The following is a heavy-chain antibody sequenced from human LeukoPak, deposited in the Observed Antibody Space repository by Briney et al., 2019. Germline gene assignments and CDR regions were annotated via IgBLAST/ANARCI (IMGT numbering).Heavy chain of an antibody. D-gene: IGHD2-15*01. Sequence: ASVKVSCKASGNTFTSYDINWVRQATGQGLEWMGWINPNSGNTGYAQKFQGRVTMTRNTSISTAYMELSSLRSEDTAVYYCARGVVVVAFDYLGQGTLVTVSS. J-gene: IGHJ4*02. CDR1: GNTFTSYD. CDR3: ARGVVVVAFDY. CDR2: INPNSGNT. V-gene: IGHV1-8*01.